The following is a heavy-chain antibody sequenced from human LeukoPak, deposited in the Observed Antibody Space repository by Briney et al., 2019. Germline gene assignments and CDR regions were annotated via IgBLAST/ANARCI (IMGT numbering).Heavy chain of an antibody. V-gene: IGHV4-34*01. CDR2: INHSGST. CDR3: ARPIVGATVNYYMDV. D-gene: IGHD1-26*01. CDR1: GGSFSGYY. J-gene: IGHJ6*03. Sequence: SETLSLTCAVYGGSFSGYYWSWIRQPPGKGLEWIGEINHSGSTNYNPSLKSRVTISVDTSKNQFSLKLSSVTAADTAVYYCARPIVGATVNYYMDVWGKGTTVTVSS.